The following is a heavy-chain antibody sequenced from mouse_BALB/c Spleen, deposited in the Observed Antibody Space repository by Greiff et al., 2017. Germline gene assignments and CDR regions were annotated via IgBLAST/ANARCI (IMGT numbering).Heavy chain of an antibody. V-gene: IGHV1-9*01. CDR2: ILPGSGST. D-gene: IGHD2-14*01. J-gene: IGHJ3*01. CDR3: ARGGYSSWFAY. CDR1: GYTFSSYW. Sequence: VQLQQSGAKLMKPGASVKISCKATGYTFSSYWIEWVKQRPGHGLEWIGEILPGSGSTNYNEKFKGKATFTADTSSNTAYMQLSSLTSEDSAVYYCARGGYSSWFAYWGQGTLVTVSA.